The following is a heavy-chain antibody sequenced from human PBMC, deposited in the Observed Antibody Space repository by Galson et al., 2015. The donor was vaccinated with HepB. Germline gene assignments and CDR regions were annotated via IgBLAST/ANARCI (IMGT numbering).Heavy chain of an antibody. CDR3: ARECCSATGCYEGFYAFDI. Sequence: SVKVSCKASGYTFSSYSITWVRQAPGRGLEWMGWVGAYTGNTDYAKKFRGRVTMTTDTSTSTVYMELRSLSSDDTAVYYRARECCSATGCYEGFYAFDIWGQGTMVTVSS. D-gene: IGHD2-2*01. J-gene: IGHJ3*02. CDR1: GYTFSSYS. V-gene: IGHV1-18*01. CDR2: VGAYTGNT.